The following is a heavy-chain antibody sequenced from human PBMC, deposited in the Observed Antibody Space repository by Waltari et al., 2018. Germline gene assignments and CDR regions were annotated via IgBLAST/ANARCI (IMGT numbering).Heavy chain of an antibody. Sequence: QVQLQQWGAGLLKPSETLSLTCAVYGGSFSGYYWSWIRQPPGKGLEWIGEINHSGSTNYNPSPKSRVTISVDTSKNQFSLKLSSVTAADTAVYYCARWYYDSSGSAGLDYWGQGTLVTVSS. CDR2: INHSGST. CDR1: GGSFSGYY. J-gene: IGHJ4*02. V-gene: IGHV4-34*01. D-gene: IGHD3-22*01. CDR3: ARWYYDSSGSAGLDY.